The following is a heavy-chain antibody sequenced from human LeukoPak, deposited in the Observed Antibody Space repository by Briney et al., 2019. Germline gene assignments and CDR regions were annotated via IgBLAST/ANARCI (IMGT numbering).Heavy chain of an antibody. CDR1: GYSISSGYY. CDR2: TYHSGST. J-gene: IGHJ4*02. D-gene: IGHD1-1*01. Sequence: SETLSLTCAVSGYSISSGYYWGWIRQPPGKGLEWIGSTYHSGSTYYNPSLKSRVTISVDTSKNQFSLKLSSVTAADTAVYYCAREAGATVQLERVDYWGQGTLVTVSS. CDR3: AREAGATVQLERVDY. V-gene: IGHV4-38-2*02.